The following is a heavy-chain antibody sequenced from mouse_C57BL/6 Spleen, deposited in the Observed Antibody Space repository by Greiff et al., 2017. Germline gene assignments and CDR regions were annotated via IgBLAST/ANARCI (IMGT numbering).Heavy chain of an antibody. CDR1: GYTFTDYY. D-gene: IGHD2-1*01. CDR2: INPYNGGT. V-gene: IGHV1-19*01. CDR3: ARREDGNYVHWYFDV. J-gene: IGHJ1*03. Sequence: EVQLQQSGPVLVKPGASVKMSCKASGYTFTDYYMNWVKQSHGKSLEWIGVINPYNGGTSYNQKFKGKATLTVDKSSSTAYMELNSLTSEDSAVYYCARREDGNYVHWYFDVWGTGTTVTVSS.